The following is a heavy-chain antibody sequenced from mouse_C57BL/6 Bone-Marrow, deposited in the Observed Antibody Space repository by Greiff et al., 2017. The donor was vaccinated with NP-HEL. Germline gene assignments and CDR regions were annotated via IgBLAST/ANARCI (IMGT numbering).Heavy chain of an antibody. CDR1: GFTFSDYG. D-gene: IGHD1-1*01. J-gene: IGHJ2*01. CDR3: ARLTTYFDY. CDR2: ISSGSSTI. V-gene: IGHV5-17*01. Sequence: DVKLVESGGGLVKPGGSLKLSCAASGFTFSDYGMHWVRQAPEKGLEWVAYISSGSSTIYYADTVKGRFTISRDKAKNTLFLQMTSLRSEDTAMYYCARLTTYFDYWGQGTTLTVSS.